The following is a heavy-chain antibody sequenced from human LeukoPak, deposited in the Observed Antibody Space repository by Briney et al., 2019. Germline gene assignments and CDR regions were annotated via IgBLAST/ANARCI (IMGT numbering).Heavy chain of an antibody. CDR3: ARGRYNMIVVVDRLPDFDY. D-gene: IGHD3-22*01. Sequence: GGSLRLSCAASGFTFSSYEMNWVRQAPGKWLEWVSYISSSGSTIYYADSVKGRFTISRDNAKNSLYLQMNSLRAEDTAVYYCARGRYNMIVVVDRLPDFDYWGQGTLVTVSS. V-gene: IGHV3-48*03. J-gene: IGHJ4*02. CDR1: GFTFSSYE. CDR2: ISSSGSTI.